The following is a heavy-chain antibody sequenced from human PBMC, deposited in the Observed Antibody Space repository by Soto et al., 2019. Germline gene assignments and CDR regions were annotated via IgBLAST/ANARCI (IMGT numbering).Heavy chain of an antibody. CDR2: MSHSGGT. CDR1: GGFVSSGSYY. CDR3: ARVERGTATTVVDAFDI. V-gene: IGHV4-61*01. D-gene: IGHD1-1*01. J-gene: IGHJ3*02. Sequence: SETLSLTCAVYGGFVSSGSYYWSWIRQPPGKGLEWIGEMSHSGGTHFNPSLKSRVTISVDTSKNQFSLKMTSVTAADTALYYCARVERGTATTVVDAFDIWGPGTMVTVSS.